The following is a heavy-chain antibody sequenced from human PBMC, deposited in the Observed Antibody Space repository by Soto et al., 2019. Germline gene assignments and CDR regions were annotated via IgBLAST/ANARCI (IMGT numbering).Heavy chain of an antibody. Sequence: ASVKVSCKASGYTFFTYDISWVRQAPGQGLEWMGWISTYSGDTKYAQKFQGRVTMTTDTSTTTAYLELRSLRSDDTAVYYCAYYCGLTTPDSGNDSWGQGTLVTVSS. D-gene: IGHD3-10*01. CDR2: ISTYSGDT. V-gene: IGHV1-18*01. CDR3: AYYCGLTTPDSGNDS. J-gene: IGHJ5*01. CDR1: GYTFFTYD.